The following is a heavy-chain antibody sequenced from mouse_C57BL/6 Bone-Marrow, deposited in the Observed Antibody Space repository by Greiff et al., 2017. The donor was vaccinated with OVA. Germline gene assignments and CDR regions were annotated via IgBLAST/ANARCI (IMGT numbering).Heavy chain of an antibody. Sequence: QVQLQQPGPELVKPGASVKISCKASGYAFSSSWMNWVKQRPGQGLEWIGRIYPGDGDTNYNGKFKGKATLTADTSSSTAYMQLSSLTSEDSAVYFCARDYDSSHWYFDVWGTGTTVTVSS. CDR1: GYAFSSSW. CDR2: IYPGDGDT. V-gene: IGHV1-82*01. J-gene: IGHJ1*03. CDR3: ARDYDSSHWYFDV. D-gene: IGHD1-1*01.